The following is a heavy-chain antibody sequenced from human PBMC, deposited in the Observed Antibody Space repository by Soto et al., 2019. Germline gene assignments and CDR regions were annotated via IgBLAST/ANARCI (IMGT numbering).Heavy chain of an antibody. D-gene: IGHD3-10*01. CDR3: ARGGKLGGDLDV. Sequence: QAQLVQSGAEVKKPGSSVKVSCKASGGTFNRETFSWVRQAPGQGLQWMGRIIPVLDVTEYPQNFQGRVTITADTSTSTVYLALSGLGSDGTAVYYCARGGKLGGDLDVWGKGTPVIVSS. V-gene: IGHV1-69*02. CDR2: IIPVLDVT. J-gene: IGHJ6*04. CDR1: GGTFNRET.